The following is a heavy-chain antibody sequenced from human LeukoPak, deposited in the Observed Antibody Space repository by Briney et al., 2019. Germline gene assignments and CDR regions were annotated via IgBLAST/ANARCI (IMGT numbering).Heavy chain of an antibody. J-gene: IGHJ3*02. CDR2: VRNKARNYNT. Sequence: PGGSLRLSCATSGFTFGDYHMGWVRQAPGKGLEWIGRVRNKARNYNTEYVASVEGRFTISRDTSKNSLYLQMDSLKIEDTGVYFCARDGQQGEQSAFDIWGQGTTVTVSS. CDR3: ARDGQQGEQSAFDI. D-gene: IGHD2-21*01. CDR1: GFTFGDYH. V-gene: IGHV3-72*01.